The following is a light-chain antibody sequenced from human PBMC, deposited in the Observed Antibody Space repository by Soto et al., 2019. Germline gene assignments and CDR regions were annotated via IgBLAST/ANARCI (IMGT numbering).Light chain of an antibody. Sequence: EVVMTQSPATLSVSPGERATLSCRACLSAIYNLAWYQQRPGQAPRLLIYGVSIRATGIPARFSGSGSGTEFTLTFSSLQSEDFAVYYCHQYNDWPLTFGQGTKVDIK. CDR1: LSAIYN. J-gene: IGKJ1*01. CDR2: GVS. V-gene: IGKV3-15*01. CDR3: HQYNDWPLT.